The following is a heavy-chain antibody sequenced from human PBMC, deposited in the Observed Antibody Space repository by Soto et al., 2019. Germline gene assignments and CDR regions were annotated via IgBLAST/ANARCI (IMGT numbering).Heavy chain of an antibody. CDR3: VRGYSGTYRIDF. V-gene: IGHV3-74*01. J-gene: IGHJ4*02. CDR1: GFTFSSYW. CDR2: INSDWRTT. D-gene: IGHD1-26*01. Sequence: GVSLRLSCAASGFTFSSYWMHWVRQVPGKGLVWVSRINSDWRTTNYTGSVKGRFIISRDKATSTVHLQMNSLRAEDTAVYYCVRGYSGTYRIDFWGQGALVTVYS.